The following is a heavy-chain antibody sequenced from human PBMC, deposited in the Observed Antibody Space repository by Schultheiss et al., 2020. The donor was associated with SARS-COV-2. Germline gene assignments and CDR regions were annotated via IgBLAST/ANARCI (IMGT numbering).Heavy chain of an antibody. D-gene: IGHD3-10*01. CDR3: ARWFRPGGGAFDI. V-gene: IGHV4-59*12. Sequence: SETLSLTCTVSGGSISSYYWSWIRQPPGKGLEWIGEIYHSGSTNYNPSLKSRVTISVDKSKNQFSLKLSSVTAADTAVYYCARWFRPGGGAFDIWGQGTMVTVSS. CDR2: IYHSGST. J-gene: IGHJ3*02. CDR1: GGSISSYY.